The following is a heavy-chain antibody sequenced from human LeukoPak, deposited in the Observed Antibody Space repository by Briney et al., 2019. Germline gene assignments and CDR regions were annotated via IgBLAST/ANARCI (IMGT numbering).Heavy chain of an antibody. Sequence: GGSLRLSCAASGFTFSSYGMHWVRQAPGKGLEWVAVISYDGSNKYYADSVKGRFNISRDNSKNTLYLQMNSLRAEDTAVYYCAKDLSGNFDYWGQGTLVTVSS. J-gene: IGHJ4*02. V-gene: IGHV3-30*18. CDR2: ISYDGSNK. CDR3: AKDLSGNFDY. D-gene: IGHD1-26*01. CDR1: GFTFSSYG.